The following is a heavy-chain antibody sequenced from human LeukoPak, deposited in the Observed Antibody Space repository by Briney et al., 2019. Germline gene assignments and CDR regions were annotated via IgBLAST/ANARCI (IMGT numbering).Heavy chain of an antibody. CDR3: AREERIAVAGSDY. Sequence: GSLRLSCAASGFTFSSYSMNWVRQAPGKGLEWVSSISSSSSYIYYADSVKGRFTISRDNAKNSLYLQMNSLRAEDTAVYYCAREERIAVAGSDYWGQGTLVTVSS. J-gene: IGHJ4*02. D-gene: IGHD6-19*01. CDR1: GFTFSSYS. CDR2: ISSSSSYI. V-gene: IGHV3-21*01.